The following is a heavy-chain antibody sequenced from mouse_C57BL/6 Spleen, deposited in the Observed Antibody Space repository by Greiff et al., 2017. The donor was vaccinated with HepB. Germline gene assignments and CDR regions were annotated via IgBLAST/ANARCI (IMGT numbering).Heavy chain of an antibody. V-gene: IGHV1-78*01. J-gene: IGHJ2*01. CDR3: ARKGLGRDYLDY. D-gene: IGHD4-1*01. Sequence: VQLQQSDAELVKPGASVKISCKVSGYTFTDHTIHWMKQRPEQGLEWIGYIYPRDGSTKYNEKFKGKATLTADKSSSTAYMQLNSLKSEDAAVYFCARKGLGRDYLDYWGQSTTLTVSS. CDR1: GYTFTDHT. CDR2: IYPRDGST.